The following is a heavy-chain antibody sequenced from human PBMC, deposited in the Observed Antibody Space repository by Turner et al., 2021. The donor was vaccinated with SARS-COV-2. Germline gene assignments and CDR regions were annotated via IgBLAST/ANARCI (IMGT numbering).Heavy chain of an antibody. V-gene: IGHV3-48*01. CDR3: ARIVRASKTDH. Sequence: EVQLVESGGGLVQPGGALRLCCAASGFPFSAYSMNWVRQAPGKGLEWVSYISHSSSTLYYADSVKGRFTISRDNAKNSLYLQMNSLRAEDTAVYYCARIVRASKTDHWGQGTLVTVSS. D-gene: IGHD1-26*01. CDR2: ISHSSSTL. CDR1: GFPFSAYS. J-gene: IGHJ4*02.